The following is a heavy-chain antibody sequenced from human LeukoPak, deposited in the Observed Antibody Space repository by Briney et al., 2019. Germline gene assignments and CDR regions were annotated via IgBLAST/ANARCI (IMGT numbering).Heavy chain of an antibody. CDR3: AKEIVVVTHFDY. CDR1: GFTFRNYW. Sequence: PGGSLRLSCAASGFTFRNYWMHWVRQAPGKGLVWVPRINSDGTYTNYADSVKGRFTISRDNSKNTLYLQMNSLRAEDTAVYYCAKEIVVVTHFDYWGQGTLVTVSS. V-gene: IGHV3-74*01. J-gene: IGHJ4*02. D-gene: IGHD3-22*01. CDR2: INSDGTYT.